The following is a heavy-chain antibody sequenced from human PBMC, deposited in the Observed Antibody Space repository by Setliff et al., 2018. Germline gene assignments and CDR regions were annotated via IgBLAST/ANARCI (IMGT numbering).Heavy chain of an antibody. Sequence: KVSCKASGGTFSNYGVSWVRQAPGQGLEWMGGTIPMFGTTDYARKFQGRVTIITDESTSTAYMQLSSLGSEDTALYYCGREGVVSRSSTDYRYYMDVWGKGTTVTVSS. CDR1: GGTFSNYG. CDR2: TIPMFGTT. CDR3: GREGVVSRSSTDYRYYMDV. J-gene: IGHJ6*03. V-gene: IGHV1-69*05. D-gene: IGHD3-22*01.